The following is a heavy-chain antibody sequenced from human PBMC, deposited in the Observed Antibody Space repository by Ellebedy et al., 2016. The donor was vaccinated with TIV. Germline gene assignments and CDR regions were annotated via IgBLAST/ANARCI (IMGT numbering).Heavy chain of an antibody. CDR3: ARTYYGSGSPEY. Sequence: SLKISCAASGFKFGDYYMYWVRQAPGKGLEWVSGIRKHSGSVGYADPVKGRFTISRANAKNSLYLQMNRLRGEDTALYYCARTYYGSGSPEYWGQGTLVTVSS. CDR1: GFKFGDYY. J-gene: IGHJ4*02. CDR2: IRKHSGSV. V-gene: IGHV3-9*01. D-gene: IGHD3-10*01.